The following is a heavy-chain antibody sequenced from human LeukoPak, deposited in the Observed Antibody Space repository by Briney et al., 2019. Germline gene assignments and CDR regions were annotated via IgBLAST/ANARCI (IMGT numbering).Heavy chain of an antibody. CDR2: IGNSDYST. D-gene: IGHD1-14*01. CDR3: AKATGYLL. CDR1: GFTFSGYW. Sequence: GGSLRLSCAASGFTFSGYWMSWVRQTPGKGLEWVSTIGNSDYSTYYADSVKGRFTISRANSENTLYLQMNNLRAEDTAVYYCAKATGYLLWGQGTLVTVSS. V-gene: IGHV3-23*01. J-gene: IGHJ4*02.